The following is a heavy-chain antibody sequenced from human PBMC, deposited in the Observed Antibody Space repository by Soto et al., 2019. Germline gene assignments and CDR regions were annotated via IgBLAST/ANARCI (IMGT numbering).Heavy chain of an antibody. V-gene: IGHV3-33*01. CDR2: IWYDGSNK. CDR1: GFTFSSYG. D-gene: IGHD2-2*01. CDR3: ARGYCSSTSCYSFFDY. Sequence: GGSLRHSGAASGFTFSSYGMHWVRQAPGKGLDGVAVIWYDGSNKYYADSVKGRFTISRDNSKNTLYLQMNSLRAEDTAVYYCARGYCSSTSCYSFFDYWGQGTLVTVSS. J-gene: IGHJ4*02.